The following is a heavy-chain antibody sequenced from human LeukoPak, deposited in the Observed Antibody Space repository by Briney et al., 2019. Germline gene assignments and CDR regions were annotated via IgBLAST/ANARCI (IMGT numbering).Heavy chain of an antibody. J-gene: IGHJ3*02. V-gene: IGHV1-24*01. CDR1: GYTLTELS. CDR2: FDPEDGET. CDR3: ATLIPIVVVVAATTRSAFDI. D-gene: IGHD2-15*01. Sequence: ASVKVSCKVSGYTLTELSMHWVRQAPGKGLEWMGGFDPEDGETIYAQKFQGRVTMTEDTSTDTAYMELSSLRSEDTAVYYCATLIPIVVVVAATTRSAFDIWGQGTMVTVSS.